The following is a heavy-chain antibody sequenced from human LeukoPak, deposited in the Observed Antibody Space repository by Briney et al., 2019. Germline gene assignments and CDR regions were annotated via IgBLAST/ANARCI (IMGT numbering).Heavy chain of an antibody. CDR3: ARDRPNVDSSGYYSRHDAFDI. D-gene: IGHD3-22*01. V-gene: IGHV4-59*01. CDR2: MSYSGST. CDR1: GGSISSYY. Sequence: PSETLSLTCSVSGGSISSYYCTWIRQTPGKGLEWIGYMSYSGSTNYNPSLKSRVTISIDTSKNQFSLKLSSVTAADTAVYYCARDRPNVDSSGYYSRHDAFDIWGQGTIVTVSS. J-gene: IGHJ3*02.